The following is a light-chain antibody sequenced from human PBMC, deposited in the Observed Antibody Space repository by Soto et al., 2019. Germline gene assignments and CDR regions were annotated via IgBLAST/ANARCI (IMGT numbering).Light chain of an antibody. CDR1: SSDVGGYKY. Sequence: QSALTQPASVSGSPGQSITISCTGTSSDVGGYKYVSWYQQHPGKAPKLMIYDIRNRPSGVSNRLSGSKSGNTASLTISGXXXXXXXDYYCSSYTSSSTRVFGTGTKLTVL. CDR2: DIR. CDR3: SSYTSSSTRV. J-gene: IGLJ1*01. V-gene: IGLV2-14*03.